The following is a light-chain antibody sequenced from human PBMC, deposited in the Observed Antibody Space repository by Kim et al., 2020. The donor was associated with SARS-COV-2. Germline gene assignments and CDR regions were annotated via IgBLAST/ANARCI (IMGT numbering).Light chain of an antibody. CDR2: DVS. J-gene: IGLJ2*01. CDR1: SSDVGAYNY. Sequence: QSALTQPASASGSPGQSITISCTGTSSDVGAYNYVSWYQQHPGKAPKIMIYDVSNRPSGVSNRFSGSKSGNTASLTISGLQAEDEADYYCSSYTSSNTLVFGGGTQLTVL. CDR3: SSYTSSNTLV. V-gene: IGLV2-14*03.